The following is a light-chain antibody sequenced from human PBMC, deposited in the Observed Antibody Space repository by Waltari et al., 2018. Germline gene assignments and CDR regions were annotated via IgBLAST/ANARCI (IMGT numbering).Light chain of an antibody. J-gene: IGKJ1*01. Sequence: DIQMTQSPSSLSASVGDTVTITCRASQGITNYLAWFLKKPGKAPKPLIYYASNLESGVPSRFSGSGSGTEFTLTISTLQPEDFVTYYCQKYNTAPWTFGQGTRVEIK. CDR2: YAS. CDR3: QKYNTAPWT. V-gene: IGKV1-16*01. CDR1: QGITNY.